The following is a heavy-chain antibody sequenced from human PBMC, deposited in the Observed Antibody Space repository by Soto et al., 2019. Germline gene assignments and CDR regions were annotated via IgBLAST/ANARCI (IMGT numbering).Heavy chain of an antibody. Sequence: VQSGGEVKKPGASVRVSCKASGYAFSFGFSWVRQAPGQGLEWMGWISASDGSTNSAQKFRGRISLTTDTSTNTAYLDLLSLTSDDTAVYFCATYNFGSGSYYRFDNWGQGTLVTVSS. V-gene: IGHV1-18*01. CDR2: ISASDGST. D-gene: IGHD3-10*01. CDR1: GYAFSFG. CDR3: ATYNFGSGSYYRFDN. J-gene: IGHJ4*02.